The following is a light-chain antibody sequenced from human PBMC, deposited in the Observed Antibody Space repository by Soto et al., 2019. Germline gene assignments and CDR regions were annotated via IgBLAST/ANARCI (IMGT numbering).Light chain of an antibody. J-gene: IGKJ2*01. V-gene: IGKV3-11*01. CDR2: RAS. CDR1: QSVSID. Sequence: EIVLTQSPATLSLSPGETATLSCRASQSVSIDLTWYQHKPGQAPRLLISRASTRATGIPDRFSGSGSGTDFTLTITRLEPEDSAVYYCQQHTVWRYTFGQGTKLEIK. CDR3: QQHTVWRYT.